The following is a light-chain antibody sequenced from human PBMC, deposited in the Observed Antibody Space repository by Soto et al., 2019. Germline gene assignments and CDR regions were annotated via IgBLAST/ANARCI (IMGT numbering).Light chain of an antibody. CDR2: DVS. J-gene: IGLJ2*01. Sequence: QSALTQPASVSGSPGQSITISCTGTSSDVGGYNYVSWYQQYPGKAPKLMIYDVSNRPSGVSNRFSGSKSGNTASLTISGLHAEDEAEYYCSSYTSSSTPHVVFGGGTKLTVL. CDR1: SSDVGGYNY. CDR3: SSYTSSSTPHVV. V-gene: IGLV2-14*01.